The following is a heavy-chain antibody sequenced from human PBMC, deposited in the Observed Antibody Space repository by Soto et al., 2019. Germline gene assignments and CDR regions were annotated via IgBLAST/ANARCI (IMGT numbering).Heavy chain of an antibody. D-gene: IGHD2-21*02. CDR1: GFTFSIHW. CDR2: ISYDGSNK. CDR3: AKGGAYCGGDCPQGFDY. V-gene: IGHV3-30*18. Sequence: VQLVESGGGLVQPGGSLRLSCAASGFTFSIHWMSWVRQAPGKGLEWVAVISYDGSNKYYADSVKGRFTISRDNSKNTLYLQMNSLRAEDTAVYYCAKGGAYCGGDCPQGFDYWGQGTLVTVSS. J-gene: IGHJ4*02.